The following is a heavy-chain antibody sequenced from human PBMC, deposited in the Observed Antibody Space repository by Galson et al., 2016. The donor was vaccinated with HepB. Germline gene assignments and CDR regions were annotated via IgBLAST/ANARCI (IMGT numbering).Heavy chain of an antibody. CDR3: ASLFGTTGAFDI. Sequence: CAIFGDSVSSNSGAWNWIRQSPSRGLKWLGRIYYRSTSHNHYVESVKSRITINPDTSKNPFSLHLNSVTSDDTAVYYCASLFGTTGAFDIWGQGTMVTVSS. V-gene: IGHV6-1*01. CDR2: IYYRSTSHN. D-gene: IGHD1-7*01. J-gene: IGHJ3*02. CDR1: GDSVSSNSGA.